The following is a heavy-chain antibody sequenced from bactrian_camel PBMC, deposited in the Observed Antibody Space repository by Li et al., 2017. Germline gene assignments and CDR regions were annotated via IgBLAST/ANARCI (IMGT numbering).Heavy chain of an antibody. CDR3: VLPRGNGWYNDN. CDR2: IVFGGST. Sequence: QVQLVESGGGLVQPGGSLRLSCTTSGGPFDDTDMGWYRQVPGSECKLISTIVFGGSTYYSDSVKGRFTISRDNAKNTLYLQLNGLKIEDTAMYYCVLPRGNGWYNDNWGQGTQVTVS. V-gene: IGHV3S53*01. J-gene: IGHJ4*01. D-gene: IGHD6*01. CDR1: GGPFDDTD.